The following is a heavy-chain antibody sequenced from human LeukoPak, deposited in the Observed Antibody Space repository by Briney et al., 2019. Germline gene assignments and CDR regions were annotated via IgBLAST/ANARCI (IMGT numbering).Heavy chain of an antibody. CDR1: GFTFSGYA. Sequence: GGSLRLSCAATGFTFSGYAMSWVRQAPGKGLEWVSAISGSGDSTYYADSVKGRFTISRDNSKSTLYLQINSLRAEDAAVYYCAKVLLAGDAFDIWGQGTMVTVSS. D-gene: IGHD2-21*01. CDR3: AKVLLAGDAFDI. J-gene: IGHJ3*02. CDR2: ISGSGDST. V-gene: IGHV3-23*01.